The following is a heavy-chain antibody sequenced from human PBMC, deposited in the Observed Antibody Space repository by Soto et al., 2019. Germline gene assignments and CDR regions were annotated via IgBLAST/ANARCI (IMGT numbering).Heavy chain of an antibody. V-gene: IGHV3-23*01. Sequence: GGSLRLSCAASGFTFSSYAMSWVRQAPGKGLEWVSAISGSGGSTYYADSVKGRFTISRDNSKNTLYLQMNSLRAEDTAVYYCAKALLYYYDNEWYFDYWGQGTLVTVSS. CDR2: ISGSGGST. D-gene: IGHD3-22*01. CDR1: GFTFSSYA. J-gene: IGHJ4*02. CDR3: AKALLYYYDNEWYFDY.